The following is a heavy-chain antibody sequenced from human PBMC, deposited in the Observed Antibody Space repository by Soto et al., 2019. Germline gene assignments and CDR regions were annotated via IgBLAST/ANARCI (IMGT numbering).Heavy chain of an antibody. J-gene: IGHJ4*02. D-gene: IGHD2-8*02. CDR2: IYYSGST. V-gene: IGHV4-31*03. Sequence: QLQLQKSGPGLVKPSQTLSLACTVSGGSFSSGGYYWSWIRQLPGKGLEWIGYIYYSGSTYYNPSLTSRFTISLDTSKNQFSMKLSSVTAADTAVYYCARATSFSGHHGYWGQGTLVTVSS. CDR1: GGSFSSGGYY. CDR3: ARATSFSGHHGY.